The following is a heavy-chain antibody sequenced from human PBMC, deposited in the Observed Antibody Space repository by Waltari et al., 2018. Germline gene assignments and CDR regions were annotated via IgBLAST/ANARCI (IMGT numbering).Heavy chain of an antibody. CDR2: VDPSDVET. CDR3: ATASFLYCSGGSCYYNWFDP. V-gene: IGHV1-24*01. J-gene: IGHJ5*02. Sequence: QVHLVQSGAEVKKPGASVKVSCKVSGYTLTELSMHWVRQAPGKGLEWMGVVDPSDVETIYAQKFQGRVTMTADTSTDTAYMVLSSLRSEDTAVYYFATASFLYCSGGSCYYNWFDPWGQGTLVSVSS. CDR1: GYTLTELS. D-gene: IGHD2-15*01.